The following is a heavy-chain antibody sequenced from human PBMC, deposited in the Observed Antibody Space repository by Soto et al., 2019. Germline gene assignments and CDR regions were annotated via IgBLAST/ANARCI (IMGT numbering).Heavy chain of an antibody. CDR1: GGSISSGDYY. D-gene: IGHD6-25*01. CDR2: IYYSGST. V-gene: IGHV4-30-4*01. J-gene: IGHJ4*02. CDR3: VQISSDRSGNVFDF. Sequence: SETLSLTCTVSGGSISSGDYYWSWIRQPPGKGLEWIGYIYYSGSTHYNPSLKTRVTISVDTSKNQFSLKVTSVTAVDTALYYCVQISSDRSGNVFDFWGQGTLVTVSS.